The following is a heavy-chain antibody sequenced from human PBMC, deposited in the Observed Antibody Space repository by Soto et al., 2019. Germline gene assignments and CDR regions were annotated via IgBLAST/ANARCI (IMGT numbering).Heavy chain of an antibody. V-gene: IGHV2-5*02. Sequence: QITLKESGPTLVKPTQTLTLTCTFSGFSLSTSGVGVGWIRQPPGKALEWLALIYWDDDKRYSPSLKSRLTITKDTSKNQLVLTMTNTYPVDTATYYCAHRDGYNCFDYWGQGTLVTVSS. D-gene: IGHD1-1*01. CDR1: GFSLSTSGVG. CDR3: AHRDGYNCFDY. J-gene: IGHJ4*02. CDR2: IYWDDDK.